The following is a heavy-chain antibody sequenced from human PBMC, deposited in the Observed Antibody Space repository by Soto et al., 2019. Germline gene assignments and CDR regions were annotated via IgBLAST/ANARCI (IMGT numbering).Heavy chain of an antibody. Sequence: LRLSCAASGFTFRNYAMTWARQAPGKGLEWVPSLLRSGSSAYYADSVRGRFTISSDTSANSLYLQMDNLRAEDTAIYYCAKDAISGDGIWLMDSWGQGTVVTVSS. V-gene: IGHV3-23*01. CDR1: GFTFRNYA. CDR2: LLRSGSSA. D-gene: IGHD4-17*01. J-gene: IGHJ5*02. CDR3: AKDAISGDGIWLMDS.